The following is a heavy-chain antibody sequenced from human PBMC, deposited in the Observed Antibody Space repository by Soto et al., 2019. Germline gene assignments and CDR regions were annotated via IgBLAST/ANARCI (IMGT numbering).Heavy chain of an antibody. J-gene: IGHJ4*02. D-gene: IGHD4-17*01. CDR3: ARNDYGDYTNDY. CDR2: IYYSGST. CDR1: GGSISSSSYY. V-gene: IGHV4-39*01. Sequence: PSETLSLTCTVSGGSISSSSYYWGWIRQPPGKGLEWIGSIYYSGSTYYNPSLKSRVTISVDTSKNQFSLKLSSVTAADTAVYYCARNDYGDYTNDYWGQGTPVTVYS.